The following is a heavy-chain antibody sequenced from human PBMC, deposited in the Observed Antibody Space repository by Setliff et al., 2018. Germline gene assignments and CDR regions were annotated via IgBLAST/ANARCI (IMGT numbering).Heavy chain of an antibody. Sequence: PGGSLRLSCTASGFTFSNAWMSWVRQAPGKGLEWVGRNKRITDLGATDHAAPVKGRFTVSRDDSISTLYLQMNSLKTEDTAVYYCTTSPISSVWHSNFDYNMDVWGQGTTVTVSS. V-gene: IGHV3-15*01. D-gene: IGHD4-4*01. J-gene: IGHJ6*02. CDR3: TTSPISSVWHSNFDYNMDV. CDR2: NKRITDLGAT. CDR1: GFTFSNAW.